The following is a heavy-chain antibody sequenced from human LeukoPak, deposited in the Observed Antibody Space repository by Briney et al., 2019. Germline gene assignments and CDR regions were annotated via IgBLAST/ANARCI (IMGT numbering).Heavy chain of an antibody. J-gene: IGHJ4*02. D-gene: IGHD3-16*01. CDR3: ARNAGGFDY. CDR2: IYYSGST. V-gene: IGHV4-39*01. Sequence: EASETLSLTCTVSGGSISSSSYYWGWIRQPPGKGLEWIGSIYYSGSTYYNPSLKSRVTISVDTSKNQFSLKLSSVTAADTAVYYCARNAGGFDYWGQGTLVTVSS. CDR1: GGSISSSSYY.